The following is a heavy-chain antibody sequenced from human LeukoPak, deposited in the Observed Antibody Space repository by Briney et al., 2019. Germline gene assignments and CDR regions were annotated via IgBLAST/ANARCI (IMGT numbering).Heavy chain of an antibody. CDR1: GGSISSSSYY. CDR2: IYYSGNT. Sequence: PSETLSLTCTVSGGSISSSSYYWAWIRQPPGKGLEWIGTIYYSGNTYYNPSLKSRVTISVDTSKNQFSLELGSVTAADTAVYYCARHLRVGRSGDCDSRWGQGTLLTVSS. J-gene: IGHJ4*02. D-gene: IGHD2-21*02. CDR3: ARHLRVGRSGDCDSR. V-gene: IGHV4-39*01.